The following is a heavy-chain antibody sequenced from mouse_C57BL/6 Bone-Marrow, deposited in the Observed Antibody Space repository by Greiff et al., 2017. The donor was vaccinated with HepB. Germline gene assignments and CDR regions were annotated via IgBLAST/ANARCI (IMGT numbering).Heavy chain of an antibody. V-gene: IGHV1-55*01. J-gene: IGHJ1*03. CDR2: IYPGSGST. D-gene: IGHD1-1*01. CDR3: ARYYGSSYVYFDV. CDR1: GYTFTSYW. Sequence: QVQLQQPGAELVKPGASVKVSCKASGYTFTSYWMHWVKQRPGQGLEWIGDIYPGSGSTNYNEKFKSKATLTVDTSSSTAYMQLSSLTSEDSAVYYCARYYGSSYVYFDVWGTGTTVTVSS.